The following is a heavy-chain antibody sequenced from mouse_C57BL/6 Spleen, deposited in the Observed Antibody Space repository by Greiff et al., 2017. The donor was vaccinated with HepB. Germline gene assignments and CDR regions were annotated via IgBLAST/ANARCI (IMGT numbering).Heavy chain of an antibody. Sequence: EVQLQQSGPELVKPGASVKISCKASGYTFTDYYMNWVKQSHGKSLEWIGDINPNNGGTSYNQKFKGKATLTVDKSSSTAYMELRSLTSEDSAVYYCARLYYFDYWGQGTTLTVSS. CDR2: INPNNGGT. J-gene: IGHJ2*01. CDR3: ARLYYFDY. V-gene: IGHV1-26*01. CDR1: GYTFTDYY.